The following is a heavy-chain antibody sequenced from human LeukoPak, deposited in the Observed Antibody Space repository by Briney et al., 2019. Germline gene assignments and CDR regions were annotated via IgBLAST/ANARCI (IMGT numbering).Heavy chain of an antibody. Sequence: GGSLRLSCAASGFTFSSHWMTWIRQAPGKGLEWVASIKKDVGEKFYVDSVKGRFTISRDNAKNSLYLHMNSLRVEDTAVYYCARGPPYGSRSDFDYWGQGTLVTVSS. D-gene: IGHD3-10*01. CDR3: ARGPPYGSRSDFDY. J-gene: IGHJ4*02. V-gene: IGHV3-7*01. CDR1: GFTFSSHW. CDR2: IKKDVGEK.